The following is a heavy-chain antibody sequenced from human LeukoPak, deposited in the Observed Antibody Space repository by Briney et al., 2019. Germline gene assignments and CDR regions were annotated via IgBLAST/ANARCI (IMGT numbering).Heavy chain of an antibody. V-gene: IGHV1-2*02. CDR3: ARAAYYDYVWGSYRPIYYFDY. CDR1: GYTFTGYY. Sequence: ASVKVSCKASGYTFTGYYMHWVRQAPGQGLEWMGWINPNSGGTNYAQKFQGRVTMTRDTSISTAYMELSRLRSDDTAVYYCARAAYYDYVWGSYRPIYYFDYWGQGTLVTVSS. D-gene: IGHD3-16*02. CDR2: INPNSGGT. J-gene: IGHJ4*02.